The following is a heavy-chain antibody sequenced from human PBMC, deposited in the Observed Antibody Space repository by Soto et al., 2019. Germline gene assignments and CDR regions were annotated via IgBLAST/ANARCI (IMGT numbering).Heavy chain of an antibody. Sequence: ASVKVSCKASGYIFINYHIHWVRQAPGQGLEWMGIINPSDGSTSYAEKLQGRVTMTTDTSTSTVYMELSSLRSVDTSVYYCARDVVVGNTTRSHLDSWGQGTLVTVSS. CDR1: GYIFINYH. D-gene: IGHD2-15*01. CDR2: INPSDGST. V-gene: IGHV1-46*01. J-gene: IGHJ4*02. CDR3: ARDVVVGNTTRSHLDS.